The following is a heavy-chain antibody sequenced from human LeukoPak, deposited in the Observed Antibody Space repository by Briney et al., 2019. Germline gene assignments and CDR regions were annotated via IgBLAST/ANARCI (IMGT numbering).Heavy chain of an antibody. CDR3: ARDTTGVAFDI. CDR1: GFIFNNYA. D-gene: IGHD7-27*01. Sequence: PGGSLRLSCAGSGFIFNNYALHWVRQPPGKGLEWVSGISWNSGSIDYADSVKGRFTISRDNSKNTLYLQMNSLRAEDTAVYYCARDTTGVAFDIWGQGTMVTVSS. V-gene: IGHV3-9*01. J-gene: IGHJ3*02. CDR2: ISWNSGSI.